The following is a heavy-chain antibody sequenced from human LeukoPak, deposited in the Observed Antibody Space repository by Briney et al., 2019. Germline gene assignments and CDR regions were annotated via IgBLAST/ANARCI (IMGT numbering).Heavy chain of an antibody. D-gene: IGHD4-11*01. Sequence: ASVKVSCKASGYTFTTYDIDWVRQATGQGLEWMGWMNPNSGSTVYAQKFQGRVTMTRNTSTSTAYMELSSLTSEDTAVYYCARDHTVTLYNWFDPGGQGTLVTVSS. CDR1: GYTFTTYD. V-gene: IGHV1-8*01. CDR2: MNPNSGST. CDR3: ARDHTVTLYNWFDP. J-gene: IGHJ5*02.